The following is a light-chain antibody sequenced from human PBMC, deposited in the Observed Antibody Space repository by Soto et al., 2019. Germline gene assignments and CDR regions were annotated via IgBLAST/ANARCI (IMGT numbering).Light chain of an antibody. CDR3: CSYAVSNLVV. Sequence: QSVLTQPPSASGSPGQSVTISCTGTSSDVGGYNYVSWYQQHPGKAPKLMIYEVSKRPSGVPDRFSGSKSGNTASLTVSGLHAEDAADYYCCSYAVSNLVVFGGGTKLTVL. V-gene: IGLV2-8*01. J-gene: IGLJ3*02. CDR1: SSDVGGYNY. CDR2: EVS.